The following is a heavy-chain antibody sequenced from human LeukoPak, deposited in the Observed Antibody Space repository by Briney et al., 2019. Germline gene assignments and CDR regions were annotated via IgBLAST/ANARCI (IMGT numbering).Heavy chain of an antibody. J-gene: IGHJ4*02. Sequence: GGSLRLSCAASGFTFSSHALSWVRQAPGKGLEWVSSLSGSGYNTYYADSVKGRFTIYRDNSKNTVYLQMNNLRAEDTAVYYCAKDPYGTRYFDYWGQGTLVTVSS. CDR1: GFTFSSHA. CDR2: LSGSGYNT. CDR3: AKDPYGTRYFDY. D-gene: IGHD2-2*01. V-gene: IGHV3-23*01.